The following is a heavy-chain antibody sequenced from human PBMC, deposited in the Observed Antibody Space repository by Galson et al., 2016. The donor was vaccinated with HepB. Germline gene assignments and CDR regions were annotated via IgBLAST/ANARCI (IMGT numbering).Heavy chain of an antibody. D-gene: IGHD5-24*01. CDR2: ITSGSDYI. Sequence: SLRLSCAASGFTFSRYTMNWVRQTPGKGLEWVSSITSGSDYIYEAHSVKGRFTISRDDAKNSLYLQMNSLRAEDTALYFCARVTGYSFDNWGQGTLVTVSS. CDR1: GFTFSRYT. J-gene: IGHJ4*02. CDR3: ARVTGYSFDN. V-gene: IGHV3-21*01.